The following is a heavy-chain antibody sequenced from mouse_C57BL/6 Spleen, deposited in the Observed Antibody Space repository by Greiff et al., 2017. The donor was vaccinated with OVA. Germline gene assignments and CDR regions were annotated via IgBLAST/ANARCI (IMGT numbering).Heavy chain of an antibody. CDR1: GFTFSNYW. V-gene: IGHV6-3*01. CDR3: TATYYSNYEDYAMDY. CDR2: IRLKSDNYAT. Sequence: EVKLEESGGGLVQPGGSMKLSCVASGFTFSNYWMNWVRQSPEKGLEWVAQIRLKSDNYATHYAESVKGRFTISRDDSKSSVYLQMNNLRAEDTGIYYCTATYYSNYEDYAMDYWGQGTSVTVSS. D-gene: IGHD2-5*01. J-gene: IGHJ4*01.